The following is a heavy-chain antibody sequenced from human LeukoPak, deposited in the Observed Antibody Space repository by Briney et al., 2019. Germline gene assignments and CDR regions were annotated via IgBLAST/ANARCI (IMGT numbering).Heavy chain of an antibody. CDR2: FIPVHDTA. CDR1: GGTFTKYV. V-gene: IGHV1-69*10. CDR3: MLGVIPD. Sequence: ASVKVSCKASGGTFTKYVISWVGEPPGQGLEWMGRFIPVHDTANYAHKFQGRVIITADKSTSTAYMELTSLRSEDTAVYCAMLGVIPDWGQGTLITVSS. J-gene: IGHJ1*01. D-gene: IGHD2-2*01.